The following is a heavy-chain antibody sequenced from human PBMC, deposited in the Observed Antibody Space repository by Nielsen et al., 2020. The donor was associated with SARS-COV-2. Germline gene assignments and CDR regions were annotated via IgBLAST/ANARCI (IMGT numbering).Heavy chain of an antibody. CDR2: IKQDGSEK. Sequence: GGSLRLSCAASVFTFSSYWMSWVRQSPGKGLEWLANIKQDGSEKYYVDSVKGRFTISRDNAKNSLYLQMNSLRAEDTAVYYCARDWGHLEGWCWFDPWGQGTLVTVSS. V-gene: IGHV3-7*03. D-gene: IGHD2-8*02. CDR1: VFTFSSYW. J-gene: IGHJ5*02. CDR3: ARDWGHLEGWCWFDP.